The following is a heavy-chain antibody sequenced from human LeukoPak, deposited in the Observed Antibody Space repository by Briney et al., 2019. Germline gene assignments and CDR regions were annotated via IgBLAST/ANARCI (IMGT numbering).Heavy chain of an antibody. D-gene: IGHD3-10*01. Sequence: PGGSLRLSCAGSGFTFSNYNMEWVRQAPGKGREVVASISSTSASIYYADSGKGRFTISRDNAKNSLYLQMHSLRAEDTAVYYCATLTDPKRITMVRGVTPTSHWGQGTLVTVSS. CDR2: ISSTSASI. J-gene: IGHJ4*02. V-gene: IGHV3-21*01. CDR1: GFTFSNYN. CDR3: ATLTDPKRITMVRGVTPTSH.